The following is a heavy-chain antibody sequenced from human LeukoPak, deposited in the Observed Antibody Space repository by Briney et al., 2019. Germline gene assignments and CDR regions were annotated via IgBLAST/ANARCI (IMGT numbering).Heavy chain of an antibody. V-gene: IGHV3-66*01. J-gene: IGHJ4*02. D-gene: IGHD3-3*01. CDR3: ARYDFGRSGFDY. CDR2: IYSGGTT. Sequence: GGSLRLSCAASGFTVSTNYMTWVRQAPGKGLEWVSVIYSGGTTYYADSVKGRFSISRDNSKNTLYLQMNSLRAEDTAVYYCARYDFGRSGFDYWGQGTLVTVSS. CDR1: GFTVSTNY.